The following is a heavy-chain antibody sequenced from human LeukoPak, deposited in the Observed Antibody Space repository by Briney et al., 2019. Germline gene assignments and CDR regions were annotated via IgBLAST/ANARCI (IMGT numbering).Heavy chain of an antibody. J-gene: IGHJ6*03. Sequence: PSETLSLTCTVTGGSISSYYWSWIRQPAGKGLEWIGRIYTSGSTNYNPSLKSRVTMSVDTSKNQFSLKLSSVTAADTAVYYCAGDQLYYGQNYYYYMDVWGKGTTVTVSS. CDR2: IYTSGST. CDR3: AGDQLYYGQNYYYYMDV. CDR1: GGSISSYY. D-gene: IGHD2-8*01. V-gene: IGHV4-4*07.